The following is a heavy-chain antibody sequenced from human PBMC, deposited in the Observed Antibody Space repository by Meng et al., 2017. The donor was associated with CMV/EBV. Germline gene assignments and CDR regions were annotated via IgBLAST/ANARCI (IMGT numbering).Heavy chain of an antibody. J-gene: IGHJ4*02. CDR2: ISAYNGNT. Sequence: ASVKVSCKASGYTFTSYGISWVRQAPGQGLEWMGWISAYNGNTNYAQKLQGRVTMTTDTSTSTAYMELRSLRSGDTAVYYCARDEKYSGSPVGAYWGQGTLVTVSS. D-gene: IGHD1-26*01. V-gene: IGHV1-18*01. CDR3: ARDEKYSGSPVGAY. CDR1: GYTFTSYG.